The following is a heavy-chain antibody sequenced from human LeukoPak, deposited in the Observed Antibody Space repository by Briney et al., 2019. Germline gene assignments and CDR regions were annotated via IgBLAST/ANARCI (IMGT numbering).Heavy chain of an antibody. D-gene: IGHD2-2*01. CDR1: GGSFSGYY. J-gene: IGHJ4*02. V-gene: IGHV4-34*01. CDR2: INHSGST. Sequence: SETLSLTCAVYGGSFSGYYWSWIRQPPGKGLERIGEINHSGSTNYNPSLKSRVTISVDTSKNQFSLKLSSVTAADTAVYYCARVSVVPAAYFDYWGQGTLVTVSS. CDR3: ARVSVVPAAYFDY.